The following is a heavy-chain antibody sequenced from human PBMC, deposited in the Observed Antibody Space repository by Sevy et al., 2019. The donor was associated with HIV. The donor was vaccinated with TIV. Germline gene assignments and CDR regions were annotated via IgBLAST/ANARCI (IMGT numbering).Heavy chain of an antibody. D-gene: IGHD6-13*01. CDR1: GFTFSGYS. V-gene: IGHV3-48*02. CDR3: ARVIGYSSSWLNDY. CDR2: IISSGGTK. Sequence: GGSLRLSCAASGFTFSGYSMNWVRQAPGKGLEWISYIISSGGTKDYEDSVRGGFTISRDNAQNSLQLQMNSLRDEDTAVYYCARVIGYSSSWLNDYWGQGILVTVSS. J-gene: IGHJ4*02.